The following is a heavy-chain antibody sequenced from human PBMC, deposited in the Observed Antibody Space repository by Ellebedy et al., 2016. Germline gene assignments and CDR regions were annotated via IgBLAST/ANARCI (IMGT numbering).Heavy chain of an antibody. V-gene: IGHV4-39*01. CDR3: ATQYDSSSWYGTGY. D-gene: IGHD6-13*01. CDR2: IYYSGST. CDR1: GGSISSSSYY. Sequence: SETLSLTCTVSGGSISSSSYYWGWIRQPPGKGLEWIGSIYYSGSTYYNPSFKSRVTISVDTSKNQFSLKLSSVTAADTAVYYCATQYDSSSWYGTGYWGQGTLVTVSS. J-gene: IGHJ4*02.